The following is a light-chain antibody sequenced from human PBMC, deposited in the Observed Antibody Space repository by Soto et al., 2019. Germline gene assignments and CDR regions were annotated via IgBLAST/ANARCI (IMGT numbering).Light chain of an antibody. CDR3: MQSLQPPLN. J-gene: IGKJ3*01. CDR1: QSLLLSNGDNH. V-gene: IGKV2-28*01. Sequence: DIVMTQSPLSLPVTPGEPASISCKSSQSLLLSNGDNHLDWYLQKPGQPPQLLIYLGFIRASGVPDRFSGSGSGTDFTLKISGVEADDVVVYYGMQSLQPPLNFGPGTKVDIK. CDR2: LGF.